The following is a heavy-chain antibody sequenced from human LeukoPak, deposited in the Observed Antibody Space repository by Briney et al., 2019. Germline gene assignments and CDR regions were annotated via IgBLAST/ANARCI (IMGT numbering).Heavy chain of an antibody. CDR3: AREGSSTSSNGMDV. V-gene: IGHV1-2*02. CDR1: GYTFTGYY. D-gene: IGHD2-2*01. J-gene: IGHJ6*02. Sequence: GASVKVSCKASGYTFTGYYMHWVRQASGQGLEWMGWINPNSGGTNYAQKFQGRVTMTRDTSISTAYMELSRLRSDDTAVYYCAREGSSTSSNGMDVWGQGTTVTVSS. CDR2: INPNSGGT.